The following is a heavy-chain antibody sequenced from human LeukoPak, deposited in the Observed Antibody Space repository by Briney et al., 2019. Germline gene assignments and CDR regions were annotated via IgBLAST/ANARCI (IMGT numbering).Heavy chain of an antibody. Sequence: GASVKVSCKASGYTFTNYDITWVRQAPGQGLEWMGWISAYNGNTNYAQKLQGRVTMTTDTSTNTAYRELRSLRSDDTAVYYCARAIVGATISFDPWGQGTLVTVSS. CDR1: GYTFTNYD. D-gene: IGHD1-26*01. CDR2: ISAYNGNT. CDR3: ARAIVGATISFDP. J-gene: IGHJ5*02. V-gene: IGHV1-18*01.